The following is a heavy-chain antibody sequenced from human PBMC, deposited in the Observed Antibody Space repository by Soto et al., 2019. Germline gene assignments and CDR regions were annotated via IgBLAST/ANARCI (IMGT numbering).Heavy chain of an antibody. CDR2: IYYSGVT. D-gene: IGHD5-12*01. Sequence: QVQLQESGPGLVKPSQTLSLMCTVSGGSIISGNFYWSWIRQYPGKGLEWIGYIYYSGVTYYNPSLKSRVTTSLDTSKNQFSLKLSSVTAADTALYYCARDRGGYGDFDYWGQGTLVTVSS. V-gene: IGHV4-31*03. CDR3: ARDRGGYGDFDY. CDR1: GGSIISGNFY. J-gene: IGHJ4*02.